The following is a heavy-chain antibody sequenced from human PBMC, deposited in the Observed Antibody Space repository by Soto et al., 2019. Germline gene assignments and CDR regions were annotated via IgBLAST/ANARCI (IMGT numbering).Heavy chain of an antibody. CDR2: IYYSGST. Sequence: SETLSLTCTVSGGSISSYYWSWIRQPPGKGLEWIGYIYYSGSTNYNPSLKSRVTISVDTSKNQFSLKLSSVTAADTAVYYCARDAVTTYYYYGMDVWGPGTTVTVAS. D-gene: IGHD4-17*01. J-gene: IGHJ6*02. CDR1: GGSISSYY. CDR3: ARDAVTTYYYYGMDV. V-gene: IGHV4-59*01.